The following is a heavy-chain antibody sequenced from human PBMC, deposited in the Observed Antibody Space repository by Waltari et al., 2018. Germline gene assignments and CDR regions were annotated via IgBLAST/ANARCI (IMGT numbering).Heavy chain of an antibody. CDR3: ASVVGATPYYFDY. J-gene: IGHJ4*02. V-gene: IGHV3-21*01. Sequence: EVQLVESGGGLVKPGGSLRLSCAASGFTFSSYSMNWVRQAPGKGLGWGSSISSSSSYIYYADSVKGRFTISRDNAKNSLYLQMNSLRAEDTAVYYCASVVGATPYYFDYWGQGTLVTVSS. CDR1: GFTFSSYS. D-gene: IGHD1-26*01. CDR2: ISSSSSYI.